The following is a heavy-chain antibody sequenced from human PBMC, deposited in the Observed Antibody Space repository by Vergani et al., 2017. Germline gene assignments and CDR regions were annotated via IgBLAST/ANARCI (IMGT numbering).Heavy chain of an antibody. J-gene: IGHJ5*02. D-gene: IGHD3-3*01. CDR3: ATTEYDFWSGFFDP. Sequence: EVQLVESGGGLVQPGGSLRLSCAASGFTFSSFWMHWVRKAPGKGMVWVSRINSDGSSTSYADSVKGRFTISRDNAKNTLYLQMNSLRAEDTAVYYCATTEYDFWSGFFDPWGQGTLVTVSS. V-gene: IGHV3-74*01. CDR1: GFTFSSFW. CDR2: INSDGSST.